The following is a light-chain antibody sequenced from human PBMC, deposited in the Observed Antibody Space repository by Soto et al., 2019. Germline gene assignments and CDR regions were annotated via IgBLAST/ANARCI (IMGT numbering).Light chain of an antibody. Sequence: EIVLTQSPATLSLSPGEIATLSCTASQSVTSSCLAWYQRKPGQAPRLLIHTTSTRSTDIPDRFSGSGSGTDFTLTISRLQPDDFAVYYCQQCGGSPLFSFGPGTRVDI. J-gene: IGKJ3*01. CDR1: QSVTSSC. CDR3: QQCGGSPLFS. V-gene: IGKV3-20*01. CDR2: TTS.